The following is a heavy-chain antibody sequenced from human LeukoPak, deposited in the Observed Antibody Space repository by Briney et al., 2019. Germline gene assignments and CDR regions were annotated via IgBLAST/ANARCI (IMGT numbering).Heavy chain of an antibody. CDR2: IYPGDSET. Sequence: GESLKISCKRSGNRFTGYWIGWVRQMPGKGLEWMGIIYPGDSETRYSPSFQGQVTISADKSIDTAYLQWSSLKASDTAMYYCATPNSTVTALASAFDIWGQGTMVSVSS. CDR1: GNRFTGYW. V-gene: IGHV5-51*01. CDR3: ATPNSTVTALASAFDI. J-gene: IGHJ3*02. D-gene: IGHD4-17*01.